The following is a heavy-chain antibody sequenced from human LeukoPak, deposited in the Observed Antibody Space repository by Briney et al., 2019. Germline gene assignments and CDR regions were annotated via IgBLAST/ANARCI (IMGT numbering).Heavy chain of an antibody. Sequence: GGSLRLSCAASGFTFSSYWMHWVRQAPGKGLVWVSRISPDGSTTGHADSVKGRFTTSRDNAKNTLFLQMNSLRAEDTAVYYCARVSRDFYSNYYYYYGMDVWGQGTTVTVSS. D-gene: IGHD4-11*01. CDR2: ISPDGSTT. CDR3: ARVSRDFYSNYYYYYGMDV. CDR1: GFTFSSYW. J-gene: IGHJ6*02. V-gene: IGHV3-74*01.